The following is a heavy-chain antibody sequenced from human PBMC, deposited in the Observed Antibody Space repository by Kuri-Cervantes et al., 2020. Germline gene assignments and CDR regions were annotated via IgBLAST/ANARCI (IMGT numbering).Heavy chain of an antibody. CDR1: GYSISTGFY. CDR2: VHHSGSA. Sequence: SETLSLTCAVSGYSISTGFYWGWIRQPPGKGLEWIGSVHHSGSAYYNPSLNSRLTVSLDTSKNQFSLKLTSVTAADTAVYYCARGTIFGPWLSPTGDGFDFWGQGTMVTVSS. V-gene: IGHV4-38-2*01. CDR3: ARGTIFGPWLSPTGDGFDF. D-gene: IGHD3-3*01. J-gene: IGHJ3*01.